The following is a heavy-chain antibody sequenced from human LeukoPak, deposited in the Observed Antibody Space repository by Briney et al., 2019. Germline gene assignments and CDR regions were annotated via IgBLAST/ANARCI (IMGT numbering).Heavy chain of an antibody. Sequence: GGSLRLSCAASGFTFSDYEINWVRQAPGKGLEWVSCISTSGGTTYYADSVKGRFTISRDNAKNSLFLQMNTLTAEDTAVYYCARGALHVFDYWGQGTPVTVSS. CDR3: ARGALHVFDY. D-gene: IGHD3-10*02. J-gene: IGHJ4*02. CDR1: GFTFSDYE. V-gene: IGHV3-48*03. CDR2: ISTSGGTT.